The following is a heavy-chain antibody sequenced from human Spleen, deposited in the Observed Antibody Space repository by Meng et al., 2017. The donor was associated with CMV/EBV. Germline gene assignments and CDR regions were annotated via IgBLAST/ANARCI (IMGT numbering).Heavy chain of an antibody. CDR2: ISNDGGNK. CDR3: VRIRGGTSRGLYFDY. Sequence: GESLKISCAASGFTFSSYAMHWVRQAPGKGPEWVALISNDGGNKQYADSVKGRFTISRDNSKDTLYLQMDSLRVDDTHIYYCVRIRGGTSRGLYFDYWGQGTLVTVSS. CDR1: GFTFSSYA. J-gene: IGHJ4*02. V-gene: IGHV3-30-3*01. D-gene: IGHD3-16*01.